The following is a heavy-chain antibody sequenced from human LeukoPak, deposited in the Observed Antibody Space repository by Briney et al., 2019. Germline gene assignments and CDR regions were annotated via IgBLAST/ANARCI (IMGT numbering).Heavy chain of an antibody. J-gene: IGHJ4*02. V-gene: IGHV4-31*03. CDR3: ARAFYDYVWGSYRLPGYFDY. CDR2: IYYSGST. D-gene: IGHD3-16*02. Sequence: SETLSLTCTVSGGSISSGGYYWSWIRQHPGKGLEWTGYIYYSGSTYYNPSLKSRVTISVDTSETQFSLKLSSVTAADTAVYYCARAFYDYVWGSYRLPGYFDYWGQGTLVTVSS. CDR1: GGSISSGGYY.